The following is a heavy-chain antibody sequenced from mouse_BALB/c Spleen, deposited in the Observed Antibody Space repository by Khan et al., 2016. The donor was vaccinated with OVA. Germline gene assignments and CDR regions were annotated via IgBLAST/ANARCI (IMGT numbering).Heavy chain of an antibody. V-gene: IGHV3-2*02. CDR1: GYSITSDYA. D-gene: IGHD2-3*01. CDR2: ISYSGST. Sequence: EVQFVESGPGLVKPSQSLSLTCTVTGYSITSDYAWNWIRQFPGNKLEWMGYISYSGSTNYNPSLKSRISITRDTSKNQFFLQLNSVTTEDTATYYCARDGSRYNYAMDYWGQGTSVTVSS. CDR3: ARDGSRYNYAMDY. J-gene: IGHJ4*01.